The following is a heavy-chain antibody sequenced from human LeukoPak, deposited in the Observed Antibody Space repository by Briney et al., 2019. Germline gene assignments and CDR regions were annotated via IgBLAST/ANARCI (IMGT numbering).Heavy chain of an antibody. V-gene: IGHV3-7*01. J-gene: IGHJ4*02. CDR2: IKQDGSEK. Sequence: GGSLRLSCAASGFTFSSYWMSWVRQAPGKGLEWVANIKQDGSEKYYVDSVKGRFTISRDNAKSSLYLQMNSLRAEDTAVYYCAREYGHPSWEPFDYWGQGTLVTVSS. D-gene: IGHD1-26*01. CDR3: AREYGHPSWEPFDY. CDR1: GFTFSSYW.